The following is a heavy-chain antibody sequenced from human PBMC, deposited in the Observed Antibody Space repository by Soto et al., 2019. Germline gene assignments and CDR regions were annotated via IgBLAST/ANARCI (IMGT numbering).Heavy chain of an antibody. CDR3: AREYGGNFNTGDY. CDR2: INHSGST. D-gene: IGHD4-17*01. V-gene: IGHV4-34*01. CDR1: GGSFSGYY. Sequence: SETLSLTCAVYGGSFSGYYWSWIRQPPGKGLEWIGEINHSGSTNYNPSLKSRVTISVDTSKNQFSLKLSSVTAADTAVYYCAREYGGNFNTGDYWGQGILVTVSS. J-gene: IGHJ4*02.